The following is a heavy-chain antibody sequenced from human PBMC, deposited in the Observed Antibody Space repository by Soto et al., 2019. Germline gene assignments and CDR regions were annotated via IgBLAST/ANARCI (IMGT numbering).Heavy chain of an antibody. CDR1: GYTFTSYY. CDR3: ARERSVGYCITTTCPKPFYYYAMDV. V-gene: IGHV1-46*01. Sequence: GASVKVSCKASGYTFTSYYMHWVRQAPGQGLEWMGIINPSGGSTSYAQKFQGRVTMTRDTSTSTVYMELSSLRSEDTAVYYCARERSVGYCITTTCPKPFYYYAMDVWGQGTTVTVSS. J-gene: IGHJ6*02. CDR2: INPSGGST. D-gene: IGHD2-2*01.